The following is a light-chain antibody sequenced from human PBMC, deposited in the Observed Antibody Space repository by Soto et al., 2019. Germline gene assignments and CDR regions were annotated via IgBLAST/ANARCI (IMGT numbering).Light chain of an antibody. V-gene: IGLV1-40*01. CDR2: GNS. Sequence: QSVLTQPPSVSGAPGQRVTISCTGSSSNIGAGYDVHWYQQLPGTAPKLLIYGNSKRPSGVPDRFSGSKSGTSASLAITGLQAEDEADYYCQSYDSSLSGSVFGGGTQLTV. J-gene: IGLJ2*01. CDR3: QSYDSSLSGSV. CDR1: SSNIGAGYD.